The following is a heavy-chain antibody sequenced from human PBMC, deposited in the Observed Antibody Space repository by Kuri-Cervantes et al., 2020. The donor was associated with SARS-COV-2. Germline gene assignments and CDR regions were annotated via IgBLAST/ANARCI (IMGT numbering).Heavy chain of an antibody. CDR3: ARVEAARPDNWFDP. V-gene: IGHV4-61*09. CDR2: IYTSGST. Sequence: LRLSCTVSGGSISSGSYYWSWIRQPAGKGLEWIGYIYTSGSTNYSPSLKSRVTISVDTSKNQFSLKLSSVTAADTAVYYCARVEAARPDNWFDPWGQGTLVTVSS. J-gene: IGHJ5*02. D-gene: IGHD6-6*01. CDR1: GGSISSGSYY.